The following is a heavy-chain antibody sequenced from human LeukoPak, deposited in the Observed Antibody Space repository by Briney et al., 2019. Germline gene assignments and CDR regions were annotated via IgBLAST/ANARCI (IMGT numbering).Heavy chain of an antibody. CDR2: IYSRGSP. J-gene: IGHJ5*02. Sequence: PSETLSFTCTGSGGTISSYYWSWIRQPPGKGLEWCGYIYSRGSPNFNPSLKGRVTISVNTSKEQFSLKLSSVTAADTAVYYCASGGSTGTNLNWVDPWGQGTLVTVSS. CDR3: ASGGSTGTNLNWVDP. D-gene: IGHD1-1*01. CDR1: GGTISSYY. V-gene: IGHV4-59*01.